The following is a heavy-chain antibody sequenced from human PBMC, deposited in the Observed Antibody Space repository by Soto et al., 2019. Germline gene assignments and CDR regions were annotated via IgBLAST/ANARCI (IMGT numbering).Heavy chain of an antibody. D-gene: IGHD1-26*01. CDR3: ARDRVVGATSYYYGMDV. V-gene: IGHV1-18*01. Sequence: ASVKVSCKASGYTFTSYGISWVRQAPGQGLEWMGWISAYNGNTNYAQKLQGRVTMTTDTSTSTAYMELRSLRSDDTAVYYCARDRVVGATSYYYGMDVWGQGTTVTVS. CDR2: ISAYNGNT. J-gene: IGHJ6*02. CDR1: GYTFTSYG.